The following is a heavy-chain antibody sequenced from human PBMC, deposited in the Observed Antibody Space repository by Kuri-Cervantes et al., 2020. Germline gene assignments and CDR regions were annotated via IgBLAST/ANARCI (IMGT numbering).Heavy chain of an antibody. Sequence: ASVKVSCKASGYTFTKYDINWVRQATGQGPEWMGRMNPDNDRKVYAQKFQGRLTMTRDISTSTAYVELRSLTSDDTAVYYCARDKGRYCSSTSCYEAYWGQGTLVTVSS. J-gene: IGHJ4*02. D-gene: IGHD2-2*01. CDR2: MNPDNDRK. CDR3: ARDKGRYCSSTSCYEAY. V-gene: IGHV1-8*01. CDR1: GYTFTKYD.